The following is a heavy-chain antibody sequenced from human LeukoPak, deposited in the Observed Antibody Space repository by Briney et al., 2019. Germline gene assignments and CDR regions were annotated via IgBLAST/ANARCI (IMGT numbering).Heavy chain of an antibody. V-gene: IGHV3-48*03. CDR3: ARGHDYGGHFDY. D-gene: IGHD4/OR15-4a*01. CDR2: ISSSGSTI. CDR1: GFTFSSYE. J-gene: IGHJ4*02. Sequence: PGGSLRLSCAASGFTFSSYEMDWVRQAPGKGLEWVSYISSSGSTIYYGDSVKARFTISRDNAKNSLYLQMNSLRAEDTAVYYCARGHDYGGHFDYWGQGTLVTVSS.